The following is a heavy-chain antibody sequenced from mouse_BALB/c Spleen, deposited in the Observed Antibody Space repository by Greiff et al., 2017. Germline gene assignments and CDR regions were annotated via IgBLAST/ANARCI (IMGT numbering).Heavy chain of an antibody. J-gene: IGHJ3*01. CDR2: IWSGGST. Sequence: VQLVESGPGLVQPSQSLSITCTVSGFSLTSYGVHWVRQSPGKGLEWLGVIWSGGSTDYNAAFISRLSISKDNSKSQVFFKMNSLQANDTAIYYCARNGRYDVTTGFAYWGQGTLVTVSA. D-gene: IGHD2-14*01. V-gene: IGHV2-2*02. CDR3: ARNGRYDVTTGFAY. CDR1: GFSLTSYG.